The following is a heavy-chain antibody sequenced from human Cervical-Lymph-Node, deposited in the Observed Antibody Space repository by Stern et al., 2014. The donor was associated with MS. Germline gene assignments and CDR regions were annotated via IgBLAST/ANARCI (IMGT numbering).Heavy chain of an antibody. CDR2: ISGYNGKT. CDR1: GYTFFNYG. Sequence: VQLVESGAEVKKPGASVKGSCKASGYTFFNYGISWVRQAPGQGLEWMGWISGYNGKTKYAHKVHGEVALNTNTSTSTTYIDLRSLRSDDTAVYYCARQIVRYFDYWGQGSLVTVSS. V-gene: IGHV1-18*01. CDR3: ARQIVRYFDY. D-gene: IGHD2/OR15-2a*01. J-gene: IGHJ4*02.